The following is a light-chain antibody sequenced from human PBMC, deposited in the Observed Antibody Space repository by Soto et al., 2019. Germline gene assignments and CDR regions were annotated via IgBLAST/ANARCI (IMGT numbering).Light chain of an antibody. CDR3: QQYTPDSPWT. Sequence: DIQMTQSPSTLSASVGDRVTITCRASQRISNWLAWYQQKLGKAPKLLIYDASSLESGVPSRFSGSGSGTEFTLTISSLQPDDFATYYCQQYTPDSPWTFGQGTKVEI. V-gene: IGKV1-5*01. CDR2: DAS. J-gene: IGKJ1*01. CDR1: QRISNW.